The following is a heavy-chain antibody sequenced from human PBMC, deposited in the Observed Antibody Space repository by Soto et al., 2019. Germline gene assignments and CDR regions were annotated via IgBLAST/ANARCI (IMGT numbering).Heavy chain of an antibody. V-gene: IGHV4-59*01. Sequence: QVQLQESGPGLVKPSETLSLTCTVSGGSISSYYWSWIRQPPGKGLEWIGYIYYSGSTNYNPSLXRXAXLXXATSKNQFSLKLSSVTAADTAVYYCARRYGGNFDSWGQGTLVTVSS. J-gene: IGHJ4*02. D-gene: IGHD1-26*01. CDR1: GGSISSYY. CDR2: IYYSGST. CDR3: ARRYGGNFDS.